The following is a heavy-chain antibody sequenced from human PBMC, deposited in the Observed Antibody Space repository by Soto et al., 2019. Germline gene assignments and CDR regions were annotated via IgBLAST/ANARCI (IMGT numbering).Heavy chain of an antibody. J-gene: IGHJ5*01. V-gene: IGHV3-30*18. CDR3: AKAGTDYGFWSGSYPRFDS. CDR2: TSYDGSNK. Sequence: GGSLRLSCAASGFSFSSYGMHCVRQASPKGLEWVAVTSYDGSNKYYADSVKGRFTISRDNSKNTRYLHMNSLRAEDTAVYYCAKAGTDYGFWSGSYPRFDSWGQGSLVTSSS. D-gene: IGHD3-3*01. CDR1: GFSFSSYG.